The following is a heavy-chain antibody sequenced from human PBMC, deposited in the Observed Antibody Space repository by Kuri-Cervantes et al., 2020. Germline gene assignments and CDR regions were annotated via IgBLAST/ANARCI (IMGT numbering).Heavy chain of an antibody. D-gene: IGHD6-19*01. V-gene: IGHV3-30-3*01. J-gene: IGHJ6*02. Sequence: GGSLRLSCAAFGFTVSSNYMSWARQAPGKGLEWVAVISYDGSNRYYADSVKGRFTTSRDNSKNTLYLQMNSLRAEDTAVYYCARGLGQWLVGYYYYGMDVWGQGTTVTVSS. CDR3: ARGLGQWLVGYYYYGMDV. CDR1: GFTVSSNY. CDR2: ISYDGSNR.